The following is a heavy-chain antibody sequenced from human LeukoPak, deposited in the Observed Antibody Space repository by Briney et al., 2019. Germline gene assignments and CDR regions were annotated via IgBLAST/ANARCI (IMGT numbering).Heavy chain of an antibody. V-gene: IGHV3-30*02. Sequence: PGGSLRLSCAASGFTFSSYGMHWVRQAPGKGLEWVAVIWYDGSNKYYADSMKGRFTISRDNSKNTLYLQMNSLRAEDTALYYCAKDKGSTLEYWGQGTLVTVSS. CDR2: IWYDGSNK. CDR3: AKDKGSTLEY. CDR1: GFTFSSYG. J-gene: IGHJ4*02. D-gene: IGHD1-1*01.